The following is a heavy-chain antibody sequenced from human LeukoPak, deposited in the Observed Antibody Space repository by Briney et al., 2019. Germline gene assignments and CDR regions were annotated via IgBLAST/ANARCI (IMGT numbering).Heavy chain of an antibody. CDR3: GRDPNGDYLGAFEF. CDR1: GFTISDYG. Sequence: GGSLRLSCAASGFTISDYGLVWVRQAPGKGLEWVSGSRSGGANNFYADAVKGRFTISRDNSKNTLYLQMNSLRAGDTAVYYCGRDPNGDYLGAFEFWGHGTTVIVSS. J-gene: IGHJ3*01. V-gene: IGHV3-23*01. CDR2: SRSGGANN. D-gene: IGHD4-17*01.